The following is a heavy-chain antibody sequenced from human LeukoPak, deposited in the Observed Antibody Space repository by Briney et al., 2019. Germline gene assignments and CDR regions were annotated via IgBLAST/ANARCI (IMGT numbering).Heavy chain of an antibody. J-gene: IGHJ4*02. V-gene: IGHV3-30*03. D-gene: IGHD3-22*01. Sequence: PGGSLRLSCVASGFTFSRHDMNWVRQTPGKGLEWVAVMSYDGSNKYYADSVKGRFTISRDNSKNTLYLQMNSLRAEDTAVYFCAGDSRGYYYVLDYWGQGTLVTVSS. CDR3: AGDSRGYYYVLDY. CDR1: GFTFSRHD. CDR2: MSYDGSNK.